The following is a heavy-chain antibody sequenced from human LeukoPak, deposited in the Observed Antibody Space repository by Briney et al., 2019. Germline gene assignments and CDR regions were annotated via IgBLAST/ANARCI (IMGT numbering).Heavy chain of an antibody. Sequence: GGSLRLSCAVSGFTFSSYAMSWVRQSPGKGLEWVSAISGGSGTTYYADSVKGRFTISRDSSKTTLYLQMNSLRAEDTAIYYCAKFYDILTGYFDSWGQGTLVTVSS. CDR3: AKFYDILTGYFDS. D-gene: IGHD3-9*01. CDR1: GFTFSSYA. J-gene: IGHJ4*02. CDR2: ISGGSGTT. V-gene: IGHV3-23*01.